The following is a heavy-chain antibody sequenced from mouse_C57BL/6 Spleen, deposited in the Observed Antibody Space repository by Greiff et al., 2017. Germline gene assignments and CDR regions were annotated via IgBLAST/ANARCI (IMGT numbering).Heavy chain of an antibody. D-gene: IGHD1-1*01. V-gene: IGHV1-55*01. CDR2: IYPGSGST. J-gene: IGHJ3*01. CDR3: ASYYGSSYRFAY. Sequence: VQLQQPGAELVKPGASVKMSCKASGYTFTSYWITWVKQRPGQGLEWIGDIYPGSGSTNYNEKFKSKATLAVDTSSSTAYMQLSSLTSEDSAVYYCASYYGSSYRFAYWGQGTLVTVSA. CDR1: GYTFTSYW.